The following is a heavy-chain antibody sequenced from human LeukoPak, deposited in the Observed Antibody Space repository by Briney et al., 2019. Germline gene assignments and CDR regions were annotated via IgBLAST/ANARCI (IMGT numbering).Heavy chain of an antibody. J-gene: IGHJ4*02. CDR1: GFTFSTYD. V-gene: IGHV3-23*01. Sequence: GGSLRLSCAASGFTFSTYDMSWGRQAPGKRLEWVSDISASGGTHYADSVKGRFTISRDNSKSTLYLQMNSLRAEDTAVYYCAKGSHFDSWGQGTLVTVSS. CDR2: ISASGGT. CDR3: AKGSHFDS.